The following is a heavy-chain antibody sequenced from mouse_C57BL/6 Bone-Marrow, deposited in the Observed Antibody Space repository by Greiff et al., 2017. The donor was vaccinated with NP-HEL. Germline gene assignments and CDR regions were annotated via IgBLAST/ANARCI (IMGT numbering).Heavy chain of an antibody. CDR2: ISNGGGST. CDR3: ARRPAMDY. V-gene: IGHV5-12*01. CDR1: GFTFSDSY. Sequence: EVKLMESGGGLVQPGGSLKLSCAASGFTFSDSYMYWVRQTPEKRLEWVAYISNGGGSTYYPDTVKGRFTISRDNAKNTLYLQLSRLKSEDTAMYYCARRPAMDYWGQGTSVTVSS. J-gene: IGHJ4*01.